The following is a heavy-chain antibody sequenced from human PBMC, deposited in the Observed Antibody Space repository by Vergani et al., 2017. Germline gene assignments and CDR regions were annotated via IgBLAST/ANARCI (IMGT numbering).Heavy chain of an antibody. Sequence: QVQLVESGGGVVQHGRSLRLSCAASGFTFSSYGMHWVRQAPGKGLEWVAVIWYDGSNKYYADSVKGRFTISRDNSKNTLYLQMNSLRAEDTAVYYCAKDGPGIAARPRDFDYWGQGTLVTVSS. J-gene: IGHJ4*02. V-gene: IGHV3-33*06. D-gene: IGHD6-6*01. CDR2: IWYDGSNK. CDR1: GFTFSSYG. CDR3: AKDGPGIAARPRDFDY.